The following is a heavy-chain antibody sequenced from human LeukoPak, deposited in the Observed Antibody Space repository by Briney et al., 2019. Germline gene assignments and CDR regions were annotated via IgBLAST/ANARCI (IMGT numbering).Heavy chain of an antibody. J-gene: IGHJ1*01. Sequence: GGSLRLSCAASGFIVSHNYMTWVRQAPGKGLEWISVIYIDGTTYYADSVKGRFTISRDQANNTLYLQMNTLRDEDTAVYYCARNGELAYFQHWGQGTLVTVSS. V-gene: IGHV3-53*01. CDR2: IYIDGTT. CDR3: ARNGELAYFQH. CDR1: GFIVSHNY. D-gene: IGHD1-26*01.